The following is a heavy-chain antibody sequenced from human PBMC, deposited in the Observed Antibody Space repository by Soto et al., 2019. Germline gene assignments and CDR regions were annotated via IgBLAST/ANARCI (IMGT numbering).Heavy chain of an antibody. CDR2: IYYSGST. Sequence: QLQLQESGPGLVKPSETLSLTCTVSGGSISSSSYYWGWIRQPPGKGLEWIGRIYYSGSTYYNPSLKSRVTISVDTSKNQFSLKLSSVTAADTAVYYCASRTTAGGWFDPWGQGTLVTVSS. V-gene: IGHV4-39*01. D-gene: IGHD4-17*01. J-gene: IGHJ5*02. CDR1: GGSISSSSYY. CDR3: ASRTTAGGWFDP.